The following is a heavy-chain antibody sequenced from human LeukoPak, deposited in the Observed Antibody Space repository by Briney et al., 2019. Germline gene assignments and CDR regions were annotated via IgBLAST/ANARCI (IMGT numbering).Heavy chain of an antibody. J-gene: IGHJ1*01. V-gene: IGHV3-30-3*01. CDR2: MSDDGGTK. CDR3: ANNVVIAVTLAEYFQH. CDR1: GFTFSSYA. Sequence: PGGSLRLSCAASGFTFSSYALHWVRQAPGKGLEWVAVMSDDGGTKYYADSVKGRFTISRDNSKNTLYLQMNSLRAEDTAVYYCANNVVIAVTLAEYFQHWGQGTLVTAAS. D-gene: IGHD6-19*01.